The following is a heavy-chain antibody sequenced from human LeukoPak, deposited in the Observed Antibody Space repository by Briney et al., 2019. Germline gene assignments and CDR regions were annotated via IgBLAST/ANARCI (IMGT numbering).Heavy chain of an antibody. CDR2: INHSGST. D-gene: IGHD3-10*01. CDR3: ARDSMVRGVRHYYYYYGMDV. CDR1: GGSFSGYY. J-gene: IGHJ6*02. V-gene: IGHV4-34*01. Sequence: SETLSLTCAVYGGSFSGYYWSWIRQPPEKGLEWIGEINHSGSTNYNPSLKSRVTISVDTSKNQFSLKLSSVTAADTAVYYCARDSMVRGVRHYYYYYGMDVWGQGTTVTVSS.